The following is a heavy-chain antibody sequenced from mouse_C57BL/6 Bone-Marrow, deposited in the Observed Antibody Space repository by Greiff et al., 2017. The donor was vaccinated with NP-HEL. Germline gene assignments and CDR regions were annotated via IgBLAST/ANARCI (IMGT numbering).Heavy chain of an antibody. CDR2: IYPGDGDT. CDR3: ARGAY. J-gene: IGHJ3*01. CDR1: GYEFSNYW. Sequence: VQLQQSGAELVKPGASVKISCKASGYEFSNYWMNWVKQRPGKGLEWIGQIYPGDGDTNYNGKFKDKATLTADKSSSTAYLHLSRLTSEDSAVYFCARGAYWGQGTLVTVSA. V-gene: IGHV1-80*01.